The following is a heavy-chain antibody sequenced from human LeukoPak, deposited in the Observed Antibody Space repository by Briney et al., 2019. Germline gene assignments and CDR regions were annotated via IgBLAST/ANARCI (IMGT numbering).Heavy chain of an antibody. V-gene: IGHV5-51*01. CDR2: IYPGDSDT. CDR1: GYSFNTYW. D-gene: IGHD2-2*01. J-gene: IGHJ5*02. CDR3: ARHLRDCSSTSCYGTYWFDP. Sequence: GGSLSISSKGSGYSFNTYWIGGVRQMPGKGLGWMGIIYPGDSDTRYSPSFQGQVIISADKSISTAYLQWSSLKASDTAMYYCARHLRDCSSTSCYGTYWFDPWGQGTLVTVSS.